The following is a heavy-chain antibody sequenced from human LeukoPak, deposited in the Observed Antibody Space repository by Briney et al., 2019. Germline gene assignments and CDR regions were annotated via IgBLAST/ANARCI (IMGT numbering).Heavy chain of an antibody. CDR2: ISGSGGTT. CDR1: GFTFSSYA. D-gene: IGHD6-19*01. J-gene: IGHJ3*02. V-gene: IGHV3-23*01. Sequence: GGSLRLSCAASGFTFSSYAMNWVRQAPGKGLEWVSDISGSGGTTYYGDSVKGRFTISRDNSKNTLYLQMNSLRAEDTAVYYCAKASSGWSRDGFDIWGQGTMVTVSS. CDR3: AKASSGWSRDGFDI.